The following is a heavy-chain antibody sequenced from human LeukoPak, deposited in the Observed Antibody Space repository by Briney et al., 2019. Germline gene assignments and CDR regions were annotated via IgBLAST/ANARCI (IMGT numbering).Heavy chain of an antibody. J-gene: IGHJ3*02. CDR1: GFSFSSYA. D-gene: IGHD6-19*01. CDR3: VKNLRLVISVAGTPRDAFDI. V-gene: IGHV3-23*01. Sequence: GGSLRLSCAASGFSFSSYAMSWVRQAPGKGLEWVSFISGSGATTYYVDSVKGRFTISRDNSPNTVYLQMNTLTDEDTAVYYCVKNLRLVISVAGTPRDAFDIWGQGTVVTVSS. CDR2: ISGSGATT.